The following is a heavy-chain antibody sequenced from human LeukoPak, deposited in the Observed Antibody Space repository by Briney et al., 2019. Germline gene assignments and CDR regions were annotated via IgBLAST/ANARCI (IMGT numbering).Heavy chain of an antibody. V-gene: IGHV4-59*01. J-gene: IGHJ4*02. CDR3: ARNYYSNYDFDY. Sequence: PPETLSLTCTVSGDSMSGSYWSWIRQPPGKGLEWIGYIYYSGSTKYNPSLKSRVTISVDTSKNQFSLRLSSVATADTAVYYCARNYYSNYDFDYWGQGTLVTVSS. D-gene: IGHD4-11*01. CDR2: IYYSGST. CDR1: GDSMSGSY.